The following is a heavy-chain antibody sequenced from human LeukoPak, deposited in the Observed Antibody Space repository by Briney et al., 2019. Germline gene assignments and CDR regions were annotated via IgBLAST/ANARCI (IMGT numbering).Heavy chain of an antibody. Sequence: GETPKTCCKGSGSRFTSYWICGGRQIKGKSLWCIGIIYPGDYNTRYSSSSEGQVTITDDKANSTSYLQWSSLKASDTAMYYCARERGGAGDYWGQGTLVTVSS. CDR1: GSRFTSYW. CDR3: ARERGGAGDY. J-gene: IGHJ4*02. D-gene: IGHD2-21*01. CDR2: IYPGDYNT. V-gene: IGHV5-51*01.